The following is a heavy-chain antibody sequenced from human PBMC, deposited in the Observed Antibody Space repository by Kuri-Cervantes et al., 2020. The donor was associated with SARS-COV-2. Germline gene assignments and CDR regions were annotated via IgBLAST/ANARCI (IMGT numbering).Heavy chain of an antibody. V-gene: IGHV1-18*01. Sequence: ASVKVSCKASGYTFTSYGISWVRQAPGQGLEWMGWISAYNGNTNYAQKLQGRVTMTTDTSTCTAYMELRSLRSDDTAVYYCARELTGRWLQPGELDYCGQGTLVTVSS. J-gene: IGHJ4*02. CDR1: GYTFTSYG. CDR3: ARELTGRWLQPGELDY. D-gene: IGHD5-24*01. CDR2: ISAYNGNT.